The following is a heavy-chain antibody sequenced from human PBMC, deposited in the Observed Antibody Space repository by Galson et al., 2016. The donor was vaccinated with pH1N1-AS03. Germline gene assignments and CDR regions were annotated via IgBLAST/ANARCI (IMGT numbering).Heavy chain of an antibody. CDR2: NRYYGSSE. J-gene: IGHJ4*02. Sequence: SLRLSCAASGFTLRTYDMHWVRQAPGKGLEWVGINRYYGSSEDYGDSMKGRISISRDNSKNTLSLQMNSLRVEDTAVYYCVRGSGYYFDSWGQGTLVIVSS. CDR1: GFTLRTYD. D-gene: IGHD3-3*01. V-gene: IGHV3-33*01. CDR3: VRGSGYYFDS.